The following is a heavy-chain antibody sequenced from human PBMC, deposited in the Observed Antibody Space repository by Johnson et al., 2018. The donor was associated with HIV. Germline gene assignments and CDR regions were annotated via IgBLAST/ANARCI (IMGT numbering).Heavy chain of an antibody. J-gene: IGHJ3*02. D-gene: IGHD1-1*01. Sequence: PVKGRFTISRDDSKNTLYLQMNSLRAEDTAVYYCARVLGTSDAFDIWGQGTTVTVSS. CDR3: ARVLGTSDAFDI. V-gene: IGHV3-15*01.